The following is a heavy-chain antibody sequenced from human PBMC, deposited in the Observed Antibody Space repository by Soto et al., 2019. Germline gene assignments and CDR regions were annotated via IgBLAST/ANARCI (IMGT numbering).Heavy chain of an antibody. CDR1: GGSISSSSYY. J-gene: IGHJ4*02. CDR3: ARHQVDTAMVTLPVSEVDY. V-gene: IGHV4-39*01. D-gene: IGHD5-18*01. CDR2: IYYSGST. Sequence: QLQLQESGPGLVKPSETLSLTCTVSGGSISSSSYYWGWIRQPPGKGLEWIGSIYYSGSTYYNPSLKSRVTISVDTSKNQFSLKLSSVTAADTAVYYCARHQVDTAMVTLPVSEVDYWGQGTLVTVSS.